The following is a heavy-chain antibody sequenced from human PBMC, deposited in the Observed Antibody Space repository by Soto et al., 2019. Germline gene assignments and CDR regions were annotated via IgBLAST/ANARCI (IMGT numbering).Heavy chain of an antibody. Sequence: SETLSLTCTVSGGSISSYYWSWIRQPPGKGLEWIGYIYYSGNTNYNPSLKSRVTMSVDTSKNQFSLKLNSVTAADTAVYYCARGCYGYADYYYYGMDVWGQGTTVTVSS. V-gene: IGHV4-59*01. CDR1: GGSISSYY. D-gene: IGHD5-18*01. J-gene: IGHJ6*02. CDR3: ARGCYGYADYYYYGMDV. CDR2: IYYSGNT.